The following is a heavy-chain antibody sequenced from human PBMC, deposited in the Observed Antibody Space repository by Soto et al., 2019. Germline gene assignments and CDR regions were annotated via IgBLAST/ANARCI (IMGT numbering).Heavy chain of an antibody. V-gene: IGHV3-74*01. J-gene: IGHJ4*02. D-gene: IGHD3-10*01. CDR2: IYNDGTYS. Sequence: GGSLRLSCSASGFIFNMYWMHWVRQSPGKGLVWISRIYNDGTYSDYADSVRGRFTISRDNVNDTLYLQMNNLRAEDSGLYYCTRGPRPISTGTGAYWGQGTQVTVSS. CDR3: TRGPRPISTGTGAY. CDR1: GFIFNMYW.